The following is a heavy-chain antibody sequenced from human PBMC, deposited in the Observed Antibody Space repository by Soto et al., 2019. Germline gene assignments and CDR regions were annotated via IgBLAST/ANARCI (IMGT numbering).Heavy chain of an antibody. J-gene: IGHJ6*02. CDR1: GCCISSGYYY. CDR2: IYYSGNT. V-gene: IGHV4-30-4*01. Sequence: SGTLGLTCSVSGCCISSGYYYWSWIRQPPGKGLEWIGNIYYSGNTYYNPSLKSRLIISIDTSKNQFSLKLCSVTAADTAVYYCESSSLYGMDVWLQGITVS. D-gene: IGHD1-7*01. CDR3: ESSSLYGMDV.